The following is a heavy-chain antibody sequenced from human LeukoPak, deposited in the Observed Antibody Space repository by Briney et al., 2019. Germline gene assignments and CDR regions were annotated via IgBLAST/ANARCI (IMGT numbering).Heavy chain of an antibody. J-gene: IGHJ4*02. CDR3: AHSGAAESGFGY. CDR1: GFSLSTSGVR. V-gene: IGHV2-5*02. CDR2: IYWDDDK. Sequence: SGPTLVNPTQTLTLTCTFSGFSLSTSGVRVGWIRQPPGKALEWLALIYWDDDKRYSPSLKSRLTITKDTSKSQVVLTMTNMDPMDAATYFCAHSGAAESGFGYWGQGTLVTVSS. D-gene: IGHD6-13*01.